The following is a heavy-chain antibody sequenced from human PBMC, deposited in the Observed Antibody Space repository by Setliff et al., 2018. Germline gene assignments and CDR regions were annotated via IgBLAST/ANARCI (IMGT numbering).Heavy chain of an antibody. CDR3: ARSSAPIKRDYMDV. D-gene: IGHD2-2*02. Sequence: GGSLRLSCAASAFTFSSYSMNWVRQAPGKGLEWVSYISSSGSTIYYADSVKGRFTISRDNAKNSLYLQMNSLRAEDTAVYYCARSSAPIKRDYMDVWGKGTTVTVSS. J-gene: IGHJ6*03. CDR1: AFTFSSYS. V-gene: IGHV3-48*04. CDR2: ISSSGSTI.